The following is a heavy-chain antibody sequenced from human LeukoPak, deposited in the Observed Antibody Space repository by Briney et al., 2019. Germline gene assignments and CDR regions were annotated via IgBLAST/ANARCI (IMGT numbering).Heavy chain of an antibody. CDR2: INPDGSTT. V-gene: IGHV3-74*01. J-gene: IGHJ4*02. CDR1: GFTFTNYW. Sequence: GGSLRLSCAASGFTFTNYWMIWVRQAPGKGLVWVSGINPDGSTTTYADSVKGRFTISRENAKSTLYLHMNILRVEDTAVYYCARGRYGDYHWGQGILVTVSS. D-gene: IGHD4-17*01. CDR3: ARGRYGDYH.